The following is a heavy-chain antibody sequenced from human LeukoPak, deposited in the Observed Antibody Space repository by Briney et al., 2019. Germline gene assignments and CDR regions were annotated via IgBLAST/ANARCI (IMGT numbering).Heavy chain of an antibody. CDR2: INSDGSTI. CDR1: GFTFSNYW. V-gene: IGHV3-74*01. J-gene: IGHJ4*02. Sequence: TGGSLRLSCAASGFTFSNYWMHWVRQARGKGLVWVSCINSDGSTITYADSVKGRFTISRDNAKNTLYLQMNSLRAEDTAVYYCARVTVSSSEVIFDYWGQGSLVTVSS. D-gene: IGHD1-20*01. CDR3: ARVTVSSSEVIFDY.